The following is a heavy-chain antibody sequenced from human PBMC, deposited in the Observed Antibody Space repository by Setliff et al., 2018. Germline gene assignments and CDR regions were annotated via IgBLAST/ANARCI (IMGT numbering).Heavy chain of an antibody. Sequence: GASVKVSCKTSGYPFIEHYVNWVRQAPGQGLEWMGWIRPNGGGTHYAQKFQGRVTMTRDTANSTVYMDLSSLTSDDTAIYYCALEEYTSRWTKRFDSWGQGTLVNVSS. CDR1: GYPFIEHY. CDR3: ALEEYTSRWTKRFDS. D-gene: IGHD6-13*01. J-gene: IGHJ5*01. CDR2: IRPNGGGT. V-gene: IGHV1-2*02.